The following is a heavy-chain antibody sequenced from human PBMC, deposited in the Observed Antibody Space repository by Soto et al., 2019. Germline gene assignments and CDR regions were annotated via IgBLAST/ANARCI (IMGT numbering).Heavy chain of an antibody. CDR3: ARTPDI. Sequence: XLQLQESGXXXVKPSQTLSLTCAVSGGSISSGGYSWSWIRQPPGKGLEWIGYIYHSGSTYYNLSLKSRSTISEDRPKNQFSLKLSSVTAADTAVYYCARTPDIWCQGTMVTVSS. V-gene: IGHV4-30-2*01. J-gene: IGHJ3*02. CDR2: IYHSGST. CDR1: GGSISSGGYS.